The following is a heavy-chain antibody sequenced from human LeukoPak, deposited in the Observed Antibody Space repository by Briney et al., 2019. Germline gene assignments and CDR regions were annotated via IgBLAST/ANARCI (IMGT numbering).Heavy chain of an antibody. Sequence: NPSETLSLTCTVSGGSISRYYWSWIRQPAGKGLEWIGRIYTSGSTNYNPSLKSRVTMSVDTSKNQSSLKLSSVTAADTAVYYCARVNNCTSYIDAFDIWGQGTMVTVS. CDR1: GGSISRYY. V-gene: IGHV4-4*07. J-gene: IGHJ3*02. CDR3: ARVNNCTSYIDAFDI. CDR2: IYTSGST. D-gene: IGHD1-1*01.